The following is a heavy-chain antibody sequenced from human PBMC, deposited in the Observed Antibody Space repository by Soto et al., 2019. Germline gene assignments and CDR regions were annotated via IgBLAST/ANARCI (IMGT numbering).Heavy chain of an antibody. V-gene: IGHV2-5*01. J-gene: IGHJ5*02. Sequence: QITLKESGPTLVKPSETLTLTCSFSGFSLRTSGVGVAWIRQPPGKALEWLALIYWNDDKRFSPSLRSRLSITKDTSKNQVVLTLTDVDPVDTATYYCAREVPSTRNWFDPWGQGTLVTVSS. CDR2: IYWNDDK. CDR3: AREVPSTRNWFDP. D-gene: IGHD2-15*01. CDR1: GFSLRTSGVG.